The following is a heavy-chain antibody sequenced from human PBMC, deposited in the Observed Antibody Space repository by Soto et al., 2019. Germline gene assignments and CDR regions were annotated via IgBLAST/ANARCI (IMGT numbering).Heavy chain of an antibody. CDR1: GFAFSSFN. CDR3: ARDLLAGQQLVIPWFHP. J-gene: IGHJ5*02. CDR2: IFTRSSQI. V-gene: IGHV3-21*01. Sequence: GGSLRLSCTASGFAFSSFNMNWVRQAPGKGLKWVSSIFTRSSQIYYADSVKGRFTISRDDAKNSLFLQMNSLSVEDTAVYYCARDLLAGQQLVIPWFHPWGQGTLVTVSS. D-gene: IGHD1-26*01.